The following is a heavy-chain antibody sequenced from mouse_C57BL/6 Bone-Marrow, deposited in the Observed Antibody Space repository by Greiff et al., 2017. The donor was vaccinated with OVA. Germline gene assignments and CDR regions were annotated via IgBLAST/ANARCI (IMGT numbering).Heavy chain of an antibody. CDR1: GFTFSSYG. Sequence: EVQLVESGGDLVKPGGSLKLSCAASGFTFSSYGMSWVRQTPDKRLEWVATISSGGSYTYYPDSVKGRFTISRDNAKNTLYLQMSSLKSEDTAMYFCARKGVTYYAMDYGGQGTAVTVSS. V-gene: IGHV5-6*01. CDR2: ISSGGSYT. J-gene: IGHJ4*01. CDR3: ARKGVTYYAMDY. D-gene: IGHD2-2*01.